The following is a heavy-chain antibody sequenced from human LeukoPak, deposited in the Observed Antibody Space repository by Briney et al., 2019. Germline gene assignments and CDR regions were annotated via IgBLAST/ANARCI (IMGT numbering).Heavy chain of an antibody. CDR2: ISSSSSYI. J-gene: IGHJ4*02. Sequence: GGSLRLSCAASGFTFSSYSMNWVRQAPGKGLEWVSSISSSSSYIYYADSVKGRFTISRDNAKNSLYLQMNSLRAEDTAVYYCARDRGYSSVPFDYWGRGTLVTVSS. CDR1: GFTFSSYS. D-gene: IGHD6-19*01. V-gene: IGHV3-21*01. CDR3: ARDRGYSSVPFDY.